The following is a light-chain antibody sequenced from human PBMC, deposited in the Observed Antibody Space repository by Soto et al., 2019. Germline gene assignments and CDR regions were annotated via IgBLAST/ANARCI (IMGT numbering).Light chain of an antibody. CDR1: QRVDRW. V-gene: IGKV1-5*01. CDR3: QQYKDYTYT. CDR2: DAS. J-gene: IGKJ2*01. Sequence: DIPMTQSPATLSASVGDRVTITCRASQRVDRWLAWYQQKPGQAPKLLISDASTLESGVPSRFSGSGSVTEFTLTITSLQPDDFGTYYCQQYKDYTYTFCQGTRVE.